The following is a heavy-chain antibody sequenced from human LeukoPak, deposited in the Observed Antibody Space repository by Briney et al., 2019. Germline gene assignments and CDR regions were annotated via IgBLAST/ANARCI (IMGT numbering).Heavy chain of an antibody. D-gene: IGHD1-1*01. J-gene: IGHJ4*02. CDR1: GFTFSSYA. V-gene: IGHV3-23*01. CDR3: AKVEGASKASVY. CDR2: ISGSGGST. Sequence: GGSLRPSCAASGFTFSSYAMSWVRQAPGKGLEWVSAISGSGGSTYYADSVKGRFTISRDNSKNTLYLQMYSLRAEDTAVYYCAKVEGASKASVYWGQGALVTVSS.